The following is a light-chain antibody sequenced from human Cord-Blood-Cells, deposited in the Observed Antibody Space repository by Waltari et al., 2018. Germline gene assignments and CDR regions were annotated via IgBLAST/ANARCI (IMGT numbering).Light chain of an antibody. Sequence: DLQMTQSPSSLSASVGDRVTITYQASHDISDYLNWYQQKPGKAPKLLIYDASNLETGVPSRCSRSGHGTHFTCTISSLHPEDIATYYCQQYDNLLVSFGQGTKLDIK. CDR3: QQYDNLLVS. CDR1: HDISDY. V-gene: IGKV1-33*01. CDR2: DAS. J-gene: IGKJ2*03.